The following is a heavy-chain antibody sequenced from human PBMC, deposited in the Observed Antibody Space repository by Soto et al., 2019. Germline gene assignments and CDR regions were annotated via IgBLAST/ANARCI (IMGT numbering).Heavy chain of an antibody. CDR3: ARSNYDILTGPGEAFDI. V-gene: IGHV3-13*04. J-gene: IGHJ3*02. CDR2: IGTAGDT. Sequence: PGGSLRLSCAASGFTFSSYDMHWVRQATGKGLEWVSAIGTAGDTYYPGSVKGRFTISRENAKNSLYLQMNSLRAGDTAVYYCARSNYDILTGPGEAFDIWGQGTMVTVS. D-gene: IGHD3-9*01. CDR1: GFTFSSYD.